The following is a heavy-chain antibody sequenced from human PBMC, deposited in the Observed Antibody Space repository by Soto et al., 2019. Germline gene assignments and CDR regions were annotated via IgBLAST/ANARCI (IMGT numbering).Heavy chain of an antibody. CDR1: GYIFNNYG. J-gene: IGHJ2*01. CDR3: ARCYCSVGSCFTCWHFDL. CDR2: FGPYVGKT. Sequence: QGQLVQSGAEVREPGASVKVSCQASGYIFNNYGLSWVRQVPGQGLEWVGLFGPYVGKTDYAHKFPDRVTMTVDPTTNAAQMVLSSLTADDSAFYYCARCYCSVGSCFTCWHFDLWGRGTLVTVSS. V-gene: IGHV1-18*01. D-gene: IGHD6-19*01.